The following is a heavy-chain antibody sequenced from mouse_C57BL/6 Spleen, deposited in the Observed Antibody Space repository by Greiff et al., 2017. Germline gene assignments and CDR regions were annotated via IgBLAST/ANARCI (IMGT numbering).Heavy chain of an antibody. J-gene: IGHJ3*01. V-gene: IGHV5-9-1*02. CDR1: GFTFSSYA. CDR3: TREGEYGYDEGFAY. Sequence: EVQGVESGEGLVKPGGSLKLSCAASGFTFSSYAMSWVRQTPEKRLEWVAYISSGGDYIYYADTVKGRFTISRDNARNTLYLQMSSLKSEDTAMYYCTREGEYGYDEGFAYWGQGTLVTVSA. CDR2: ISSGGDYI. D-gene: IGHD2-2*01.